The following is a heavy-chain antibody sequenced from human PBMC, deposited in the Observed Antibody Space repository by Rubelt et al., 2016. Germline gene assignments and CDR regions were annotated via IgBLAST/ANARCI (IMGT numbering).Heavy chain of an antibody. CDR2: IYYSGST. CDR3: ATVMITFGGVIV. Sequence: QLQLQESGPGLVKPSETLSLTCTVSGGSISSSSYYWGWIRQPPGKGLEWIGSIYYSGSTYYNPSLKREVTISVETSKNELSRKLRSGTAADTAVYYCATVMITFGGVIVWGQGTLVTVSS. J-gene: IGHJ4*02. CDR1: GGSISSSSYY. V-gene: IGHV4-39*01. D-gene: IGHD3-16*02.